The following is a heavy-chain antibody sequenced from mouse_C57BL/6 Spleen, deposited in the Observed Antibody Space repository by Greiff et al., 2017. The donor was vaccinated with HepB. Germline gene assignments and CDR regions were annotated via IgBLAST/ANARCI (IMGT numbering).Heavy chain of an antibody. CDR1: GYTFTSYW. Sequence: QVQLQQSGAELVRPGTSVKLSCKASGYTFTSYWMHWVKQRPGQGLEWIGVIDPSDSYTNYNQKFKGKATLTVDTSSSTAYMQLSSLTSEDSAVYYCARDSSGYSYWGQGTTLTVSS. CDR2: IDPSDSYT. V-gene: IGHV1-59*01. J-gene: IGHJ2*01. CDR3: ARDSSGYSY. D-gene: IGHD3-2*02.